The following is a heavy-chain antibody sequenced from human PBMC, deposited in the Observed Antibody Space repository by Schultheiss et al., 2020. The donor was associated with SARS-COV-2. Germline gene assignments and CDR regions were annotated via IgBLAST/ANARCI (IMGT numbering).Heavy chain of an antibody. CDR3: GRGTGSNYGRGDF. CDR1: GFTFSSYA. CDR2: ISYDGSNK. D-gene: IGHD4-11*01. V-gene: IGHV3-30*04. J-gene: IGHJ4*02. Sequence: GGSLRLSCAASGFTFSSYAMHWVRQAPGKGLEWVAVISYDGSNKYYADSVKGRFTISRDNSKNTVFLQMNSLRVEDTAVYYCGRGTGSNYGRGDFWGQGTLVTVSS.